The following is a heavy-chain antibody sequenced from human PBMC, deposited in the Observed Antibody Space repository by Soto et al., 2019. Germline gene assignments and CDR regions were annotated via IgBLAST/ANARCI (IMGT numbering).Heavy chain of an antibody. D-gene: IGHD1-26*01. V-gene: IGHV1-69*13. CDR1: GGTFSSYA. J-gene: IGHJ6*02. CDR2: IIPIFGTA. CDR3: ARGRGREDYYYYGMDV. Sequence: SVKVSCKASGGTFSSYAISWVRQAPGQGLEWMGGIIPIFGTANYAQKFQGRVTITADESTSTAYMELSSLRSEDTAVYYCARGRGREDYYYYGMDVWGQGTTVTVSS.